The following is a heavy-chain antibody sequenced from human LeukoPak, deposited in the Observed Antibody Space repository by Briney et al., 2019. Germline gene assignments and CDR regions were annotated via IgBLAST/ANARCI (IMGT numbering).Heavy chain of an antibody. CDR3: TKDPNGDYVGAFDP. CDR2: LGRTGEYK. D-gene: IGHD4-17*01. Sequence: GGSLRLSCSASGFTYTDYSMSWVRQVPGKGLEWVSGLGRTGEYKYYADSVKGRFTISRDNSQNTLYLQMNSLRAEDTAVHYCTKDPNGDYVGAFDPWGQGTLVTVSS. J-gene: IGHJ5*02. CDR1: GFTYTDYS. V-gene: IGHV3-23*01.